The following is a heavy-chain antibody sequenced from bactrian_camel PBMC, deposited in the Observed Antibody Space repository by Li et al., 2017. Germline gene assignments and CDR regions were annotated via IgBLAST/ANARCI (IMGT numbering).Heavy chain of an antibody. CDR1: GFTFSSDS. Sequence: QLVESGGGLVQPGGSLRLSCAASGFTFSSDSINWVRQAPGKGPEWVSSINSGGGTTYCADSVKGRFTISRDNTKNTLYLQMNGLKPEDTGMYYCATDTCPDTWYQGPHDKKQYHYWGQGTQVTVS. J-gene: IGHJ4*01. CDR2: INSGGGTT. CDR3: ATDTCPDTWYQGPHDKKQYHY. V-gene: IGHV3S30*01. D-gene: IGHD6*01.